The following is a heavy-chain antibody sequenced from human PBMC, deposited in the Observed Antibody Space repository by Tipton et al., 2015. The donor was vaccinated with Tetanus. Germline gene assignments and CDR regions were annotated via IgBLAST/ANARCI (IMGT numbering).Heavy chain of an antibody. J-gene: IGHJ4*02. CDR2: MSFDGSSE. D-gene: IGHD2-2*02. Sequence: LRLSCAASGFSFSDYGMHWVRQAPGKGLEWVAGMSFDGSSESYADSVRGRFTISRDNFRNTLSLQMRGLGADDTAVYYCARDAGYRRNYFDFWGQGTLVTVSS. CDR1: GFSFSDYG. V-gene: IGHV3-30*15. CDR3: ARDAGYRRNYFDF.